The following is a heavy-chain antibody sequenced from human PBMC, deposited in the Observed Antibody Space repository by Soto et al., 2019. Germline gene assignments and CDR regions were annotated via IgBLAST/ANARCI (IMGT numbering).Heavy chain of an antibody. V-gene: IGHV3-30*18. CDR1: GFTFISYG. J-gene: IGHJ6*02. D-gene: IGHD6-13*01. Sequence: GGSLRLSCAASGFTFISYGMHWVRQAPGKGLEWVAVISYDGSNKYYADSVKGRFTTSRDNSKNTLYLQMNSLRAEDTAVYYCAKDPGNSSSWPILYYYYYYGMDVWGQGTTVTVSS. CDR2: ISYDGSNK. CDR3: AKDPGNSSSWPILYYYYYYGMDV.